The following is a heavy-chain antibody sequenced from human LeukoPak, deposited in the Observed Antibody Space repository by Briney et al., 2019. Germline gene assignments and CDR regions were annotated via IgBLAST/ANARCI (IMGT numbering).Heavy chain of an antibody. CDR3: SREISSSWYESAFDI. CDR1: GGTFSSYA. CDR2: IIPIFGTA. D-gene: IGHD6-13*01. Sequence: SVKVSCKASGGTFSSYAISWVRQAPGQGLEWMGRIIPIFGTANYAQKFQGRVTITTDESTSTAYVELSSLRSEDTAVYYCSREISSSWYESAFDIWGQGTMVTVSS. J-gene: IGHJ3*02. V-gene: IGHV1-69*05.